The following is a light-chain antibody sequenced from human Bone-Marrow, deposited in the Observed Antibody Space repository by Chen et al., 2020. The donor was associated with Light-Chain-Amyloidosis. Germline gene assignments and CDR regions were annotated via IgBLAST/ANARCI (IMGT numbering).Light chain of an antibody. V-gene: IGLV2-14*01. CDR3: SSYTNTNTLV. Sequence: QSALTQPASVSGSPGQSITTSCTGTSSDVGGDNHVSWYQQHPDKAPKLMIYEVTNRPSWVPDRVSGSKSANTASLTISGLQTEDEADYFCSSYTNTNTLVFGSGTRVTVL. CDR1: SSDVGGDNH. J-gene: IGLJ1*01. CDR2: EVT.